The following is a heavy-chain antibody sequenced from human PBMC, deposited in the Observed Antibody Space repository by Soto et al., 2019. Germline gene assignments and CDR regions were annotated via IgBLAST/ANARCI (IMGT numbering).Heavy chain of an antibody. Sequence: QVPLVQSGAEVKKPGASVKVSCKASGYTFTSYAMHWVRQAPGQRLEWMGWINAGNGNTKYSQKFQGRVTITRDTSASTDYMELSSLRSEDTAVYYCARDSALIAVAGPIVDYWGQGTLVTVSS. CDR3: ARDSALIAVAGPIVDY. V-gene: IGHV1-3*01. J-gene: IGHJ4*02. CDR2: INAGNGNT. D-gene: IGHD6-19*01. CDR1: GYTFTSYA.